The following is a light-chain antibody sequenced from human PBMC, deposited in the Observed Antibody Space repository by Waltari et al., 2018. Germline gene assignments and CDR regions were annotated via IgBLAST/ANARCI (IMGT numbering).Light chain of an antibody. CDR2: LEDSGNY. CDR1: SGHSTYI. Sequence: QPVLTQSSSTSASLGSSVKLTCTLDSGHSTYIIAWHQQQAGKAPRYLMKLEDSGNYNKGGGVPDRFAGASSGADRYLAIFNLQSEDEAEYYCETWDSNTRVFGGGTKLTVL. V-gene: IGLV4-60*03. J-gene: IGLJ3*02. CDR3: ETWDSNTRV.